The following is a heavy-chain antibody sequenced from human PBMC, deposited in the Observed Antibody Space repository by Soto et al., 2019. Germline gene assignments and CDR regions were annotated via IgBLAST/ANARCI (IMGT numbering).Heavy chain of an antibody. Sequence: ASVKVSCKASGYTFTSYAMHWVRQAPGQRHEWMGWINAGNGNTKYSQKFQGRVTITRDTSASTAYMELSSLRSEDTAVYYCATIRLDWSYYYYGMDVWGQGTTVTVSS. CDR3: ATIRLDWSYYYYGMDV. CDR2: INAGNGNT. V-gene: IGHV1-3*01. CDR1: GYTFTSYA. J-gene: IGHJ6*02. D-gene: IGHD3-9*01.